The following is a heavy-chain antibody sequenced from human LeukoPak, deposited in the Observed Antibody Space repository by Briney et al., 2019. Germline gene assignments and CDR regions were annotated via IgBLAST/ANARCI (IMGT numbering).Heavy chain of an antibody. Sequence: GGSLRLSCAASGFTFSSHWMSWVRQAPGKGLEWVAKIKQDGSEKYYVDSVKGRFTISRDNAKNSLYLQMNSLRAEDTAVYYCAREFSSGRYHGGRFDPWGQGTLVTVSS. D-gene: IGHD6-19*01. CDR1: GFTFSSHW. V-gene: IGHV3-7*01. J-gene: IGHJ5*02. CDR3: AREFSSGRYHGGRFDP. CDR2: IKQDGSEK.